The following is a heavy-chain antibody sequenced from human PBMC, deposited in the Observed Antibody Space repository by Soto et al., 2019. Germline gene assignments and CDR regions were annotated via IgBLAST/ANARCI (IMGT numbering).Heavy chain of an antibody. Sequence: GGSLRLSCAASGFTSSSYAVHWVSQVPGKGLEWVAVISYDGSNKYYADSVKGRFTISRDNSKNTLYLQMNSLRAEDTAVYYCAKDKEGGRGIFDYWGQGTLVTVSS. J-gene: IGHJ4*02. D-gene: IGHD6-13*01. CDR3: AKDKEGGRGIFDY. V-gene: IGHV3-30*04. CDR1: GFTSSSYA. CDR2: ISYDGSNK.